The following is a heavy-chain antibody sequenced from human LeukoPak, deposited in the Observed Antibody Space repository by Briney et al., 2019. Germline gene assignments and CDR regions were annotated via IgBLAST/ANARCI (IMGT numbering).Heavy chain of an antibody. CDR2: INTNTGNP. J-gene: IGHJ4*02. CDR1: GYTFTSYA. Sequence: ASVNVSCKASGYTFTSYAMNWVRQAPGQGLEWMGWINTNTGNPTYAQGFTGRFVFSLDTSVSTAYLQISSLKAEDTAVYYCARDKPSHCGGDCYLDYFDYWGQGTLVTVSS. V-gene: IGHV7-4-1*02. D-gene: IGHD2-21*02. CDR3: ARDKPSHCGGDCYLDYFDY.